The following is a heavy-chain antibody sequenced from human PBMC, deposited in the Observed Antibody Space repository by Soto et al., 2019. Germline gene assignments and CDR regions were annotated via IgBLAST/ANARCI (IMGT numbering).Heavy chain of an antibody. CDR1: GFTFSSYG. J-gene: IGHJ6*02. Sequence: QVQLVESGGGVVQPGRSLRLSCAASGFTFSSYGMNWVRQAPGKGLEWVAVISYDGSNKYYADSVKGRFTISRDSSKNMLYLQMNSLRAEDAAVYYCAKGDGSSWHYYYGMDVWGQGTTVTVSS. V-gene: IGHV3-30*18. D-gene: IGHD6-13*01. CDR2: ISYDGSNK. CDR3: AKGDGSSWHYYYGMDV.